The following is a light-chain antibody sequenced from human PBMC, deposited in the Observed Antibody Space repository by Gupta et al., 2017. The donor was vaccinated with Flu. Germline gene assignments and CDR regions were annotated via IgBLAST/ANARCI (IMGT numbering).Light chain of an antibody. CDR3: QSYDSSLRGYV. V-gene: IGLV1-40*01. J-gene: IGLJ1*01. CDR2: DNN. CDR1: SSNIGAGLD. Sequence: QSVLTQPPSVSGAPGQRVTISCTGSSSNIGAGLDVHWYQQLPGTAPKLLIYDNNYRHSGVPDRFSASKSATSASLVIAGLQAEDEADYYCQSYDSSLRGYVFGTGTEVTVL.